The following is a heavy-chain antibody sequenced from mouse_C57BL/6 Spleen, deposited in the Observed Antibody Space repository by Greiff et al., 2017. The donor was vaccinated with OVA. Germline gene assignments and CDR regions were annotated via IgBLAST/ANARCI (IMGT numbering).Heavy chain of an antibody. CDR2: ISSGGGYN. CDR3: TRSLSYWSIDV. Sequence: EVQVVESGEGLVKPGGSLKLSCAASGFTFSSHAMSWVSQTPEKRLEWVAYISSGGGYNYYADTVKGRVTFPTDNARNTQYLQMNSLKSEDTAMYYCTRSLSYWSIDVWGTGTTVTVSS. V-gene: IGHV5-9-1*02. CDR1: GFTFSSHA. D-gene: IGHD6-2*01. J-gene: IGHJ1*03.